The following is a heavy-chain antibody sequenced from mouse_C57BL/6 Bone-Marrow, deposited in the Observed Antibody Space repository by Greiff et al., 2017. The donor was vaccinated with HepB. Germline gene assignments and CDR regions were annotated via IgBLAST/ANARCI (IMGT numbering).Heavy chain of an antibody. CDR2: INHSSGYT. D-gene: IGHD1-1*01. CDR1: GYTFTSYT. CDR3: ARSYEGYYFDY. Sequence: SGAELARPGASVKMSCKASGYTFTSYTMHWVKQRPGQGLEWIGYINHSSGYTKYNQKFKDKTTLTADKSSSTAYMQLGSLTSANSAVYYCARSYEGYYFDYWGQGTTLTVSS. J-gene: IGHJ2*01. V-gene: IGHV1-4*01.